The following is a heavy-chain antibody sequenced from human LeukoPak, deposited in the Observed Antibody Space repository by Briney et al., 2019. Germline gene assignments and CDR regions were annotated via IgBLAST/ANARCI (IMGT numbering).Heavy chain of an antibody. CDR1: GGSFSGYY. J-gene: IGHJ6*02. V-gene: IGHV4-34*01. CDR3: ARVGAKKNHYYGMDV. CDR2: INHSGST. D-gene: IGHD1-26*01. Sequence: SETLSLTCAVYGGSFSGYYWSWIRQPPGKGLEWIGEINHSGSTNYNPSLKSRVTISVDTSKNQFSLKLSSVTAADTALYYCARVGAKKNHYYGMDVWGQGTTVTVSS.